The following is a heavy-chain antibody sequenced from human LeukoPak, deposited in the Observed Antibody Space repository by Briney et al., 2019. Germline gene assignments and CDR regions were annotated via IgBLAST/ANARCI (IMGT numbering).Heavy chain of an antibody. CDR3: AKDPPHYGDYGYFDY. J-gene: IGHJ4*02. CDR2: ISGSGGST. D-gene: IGHD4-17*01. Sequence: GRSLRLSCAASGFTFSSYAMSWVRQAPGKGLEWVSAISGSGGSTYYADSVKGRFTISRDNSKNTLYLQMNSLRAEDTAVYYCAKDPPHYGDYGYFDYWGQGTLVTVSS. CDR1: GFTFSSYA. V-gene: IGHV3-23*01.